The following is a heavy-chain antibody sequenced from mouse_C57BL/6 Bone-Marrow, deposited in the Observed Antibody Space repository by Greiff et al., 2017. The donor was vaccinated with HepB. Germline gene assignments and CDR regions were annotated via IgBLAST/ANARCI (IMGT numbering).Heavy chain of an antibody. J-gene: IGHJ1*03. CDR2: IRYEGSN. CDR1: GYSITSGYY. CDR3: ARDRYYYGSSYWYFDV. Sequence: EVHLVESGPGLVKPSQSLSLTCSVTGYSITSGYYWNWTRQFPGNKLEWMGYIRYEGSNNYNPSRKNRISITRDTSKNQFFLKLNSVTTEDTATYYCARDRYYYGSSYWYFDVWGTGTTVTVSS. V-gene: IGHV3-6*01. D-gene: IGHD1-1*01.